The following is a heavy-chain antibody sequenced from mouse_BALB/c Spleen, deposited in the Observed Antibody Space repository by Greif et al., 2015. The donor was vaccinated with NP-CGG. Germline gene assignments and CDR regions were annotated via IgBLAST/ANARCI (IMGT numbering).Heavy chain of an antibody. D-gene: IGHD2-1*01. CDR1: GYTFTSYW. CDR2: IDPSDSYT. V-gene: IGHV1-69*02. CDR3: ARIHGNYVYAMDY. Sequence: VQLQQSGAELVKPGASVKLSCKASGYTFTSYWMHWVKQRPGQGLEWIGEIDPSDSYTNYNQKFKGKATLTVDKSSSTAYMQLSSLTSEDSAVYYCARIHGNYVYAMDYWGQGTSVTVSS. J-gene: IGHJ4*01.